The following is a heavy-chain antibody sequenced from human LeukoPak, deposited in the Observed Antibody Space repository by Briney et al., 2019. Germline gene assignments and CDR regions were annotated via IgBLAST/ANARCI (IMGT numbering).Heavy chain of an antibody. CDR2: IIPIFGTA. V-gene: IGHV1-69*05. Sequence: GASVKVSCKASGGTFSSYAISWVRQAPGQGLEWMGRIIPIFGTANYAQKFQGRVTITTDESTSTAYMELSSLRSEDTAVYYCARALNIVVVPAAMEAFDIWGQGTMVTVSS. CDR1: GGTFSSYA. CDR3: ARALNIVVVPAAMEAFDI. D-gene: IGHD2-2*01. J-gene: IGHJ3*02.